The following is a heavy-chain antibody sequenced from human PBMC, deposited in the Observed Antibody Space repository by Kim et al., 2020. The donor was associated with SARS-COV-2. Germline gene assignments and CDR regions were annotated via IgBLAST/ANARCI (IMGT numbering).Heavy chain of an antibody. V-gene: IGHV4-34*01. D-gene: IGHD6-6*01. CDR1: GGSFSGYY. CDR2: INHSGST. Sequence: SETLSLTCAVYGGSFSGYYWSWIRQPPGKGLEWIGEINHSGSTNYNPSLKSRVTISVDTSKNQFSLKLSSVTAADTAVYYCARVPSIAARSDFDYWGQGTLVTVSS. CDR3: ARVPSIAARSDFDY. J-gene: IGHJ4*02.